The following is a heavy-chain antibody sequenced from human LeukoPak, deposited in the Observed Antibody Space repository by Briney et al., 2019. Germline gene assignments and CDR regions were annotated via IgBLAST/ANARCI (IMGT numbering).Heavy chain of an antibody. CDR3: AAFHDYIWGSYRDY. CDR1: GFTFTSSA. Sequence: VASVKVSCKASGFTFTSSAVQWVRQARGQRLVWIGWIVVGSGNTKYAQKFQERVTITRDMSTSTAYMELSSLRSEDTAVYYCAAFHDYIWGSYRDYWGQGTLVTVSS. J-gene: IGHJ4*02. D-gene: IGHD3-16*02. CDR2: IVVGSGNT. V-gene: IGHV1-58*01.